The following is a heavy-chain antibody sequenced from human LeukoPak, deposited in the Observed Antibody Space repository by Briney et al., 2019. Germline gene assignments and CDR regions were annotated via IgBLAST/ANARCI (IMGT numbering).Heavy chain of an antibody. CDR1: GYTFTGYY. V-gene: IGHV1-2*02. J-gene: IGHJ6*02. CDR3: ARGGGNYYGMDV. D-gene: IGHD3-10*01. CDR2: INPNSGGT. Sequence: VASVKVSCKASGYTFTGYYMHWVRQAPGQGLEWMGWINPNSGGTNYAEKLQGGVTMTRDTSISTAYMELSRLTSDDTAVCYCARGGGNYYGMDVWGQGTTVTVSS.